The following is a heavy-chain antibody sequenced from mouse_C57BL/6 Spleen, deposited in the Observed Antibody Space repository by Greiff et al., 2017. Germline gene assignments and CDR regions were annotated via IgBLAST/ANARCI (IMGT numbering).Heavy chain of an antibody. CDR3: AKNYGGSSFYYFDY. V-gene: IGHV2-5*01. CDR1: GFSLTSYG. D-gene: IGHD1-1*01. CDR2: IWRGGST. Sequence: VKLVESGPGLVQPSQSLSITCTVSGFSLTSYGVHWVRQSPGKGLEWLGVIWRGGSTDYNAAFMSRLSITKDNSKSQVFFKMNSLQADDTAIYYCAKNYGGSSFYYFDYWGQGTTLTVSS. J-gene: IGHJ2*01.